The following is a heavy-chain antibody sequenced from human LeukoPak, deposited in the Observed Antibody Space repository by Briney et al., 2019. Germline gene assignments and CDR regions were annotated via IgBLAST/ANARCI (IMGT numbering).Heavy chain of an antibody. CDR2: IYYSGST. Sequence: SETLSLTCTVSGGSISSSSYYWGWIRQPPGKGLEWIGSIYYSGSTYYNPSLKSRVTISVDTSKNPFSLKLSSVTAADTAVYYCARGPGYCSSTSCYEVYWGQGTLVTVSS. J-gene: IGHJ4*02. CDR1: GGSISSSSYY. D-gene: IGHD2-2*01. CDR3: ARGPGYCSSTSCYEVY. V-gene: IGHV4-39*07.